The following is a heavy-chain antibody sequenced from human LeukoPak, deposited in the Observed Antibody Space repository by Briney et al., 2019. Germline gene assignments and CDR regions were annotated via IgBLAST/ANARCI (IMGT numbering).Heavy chain of an antibody. CDR3: ARGDYGGFPGDCYVDY. Sequence: GGSLRLSCAASGFTFSSYGMHWVRQAPGEGLEWVAVIWYDGSNKYYADSVKRRFTISRDNSKNTLYLQMNSLRAEDTAVYYCARGDYGGFPGDCYVDYWGQGTLVTVSS. J-gene: IGHJ4*02. CDR1: GFTFSSYG. D-gene: IGHD4-23*01. V-gene: IGHV3-33*01. CDR2: IWYDGSNK.